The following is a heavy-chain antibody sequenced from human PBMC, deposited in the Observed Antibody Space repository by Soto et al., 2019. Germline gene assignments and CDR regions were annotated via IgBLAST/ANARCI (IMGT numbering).Heavy chain of an antibody. Sequence: GGSLRLSCTASGFSFSSYVMAWGRHLPWKGLDWVSSIRGGNSDTYYADSVRGRFAISRDDSKSTLYLQMNSLRAEDTGLYYYARDPWGTLSGSFDIWGQGTTVTVSS. V-gene: IGHV3-23*01. J-gene: IGHJ3*02. CDR2: IRGGNSDT. CDR3: ARDPWGTLSGSFDI. CDR1: GFSFSSYV. D-gene: IGHD3-3*01.